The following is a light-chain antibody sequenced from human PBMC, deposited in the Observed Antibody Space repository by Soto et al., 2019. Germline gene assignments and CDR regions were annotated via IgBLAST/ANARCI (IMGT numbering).Light chain of an antibody. V-gene: IGKV1-39*01. Sequence: DIQMTQSPSSLSASVGDSVTITCRASQSISSSLNWYQQKPGKAPRLLIYAASTLQSGVPSGFSGSGSGTDFALTISSPQPENFATYYCQQTFTTPHTFGQGTKLEIK. J-gene: IGKJ2*01. CDR1: QSISSS. CDR2: AAS. CDR3: QQTFTTPHT.